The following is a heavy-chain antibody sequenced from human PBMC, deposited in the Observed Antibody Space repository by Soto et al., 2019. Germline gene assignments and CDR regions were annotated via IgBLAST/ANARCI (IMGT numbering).Heavy chain of an antibody. V-gene: IGHV4-30-2*01. Sequence: TQSLTCAVSGGSISSGGYSWSWIQQPPGKGLEWIGYIYHSGSTYYNPSLKSRVTISVDRSKNQFSLKLSSVTAADTAVYYCARVQRGYSGYDHYYGMDVWGQGTTVTVSS. J-gene: IGHJ6*02. CDR1: GGSISSGGYS. D-gene: IGHD5-12*01. CDR3: ARVQRGYSGYDHYYGMDV. CDR2: IYHSGST.